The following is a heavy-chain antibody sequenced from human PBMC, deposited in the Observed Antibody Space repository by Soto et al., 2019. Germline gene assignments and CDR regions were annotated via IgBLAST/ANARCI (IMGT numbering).Heavy chain of an antibody. Sequence: PSVKVSGETVGYTFTNFYIHWLRQAPGQGLEWMGNINPSGDTTIYAQKFQGRVTMTWDTPSRTVYMEMSSLRAEDTGVYYCAREYPSTYYFDPWGQGTLVTVSS. J-gene: IGHJ5*02. V-gene: IGHV1-46*01. CDR3: AREYPSTYYFDP. D-gene: IGHD3-10*01. CDR1: GYTFTNFY. CDR2: INPSGDTT.